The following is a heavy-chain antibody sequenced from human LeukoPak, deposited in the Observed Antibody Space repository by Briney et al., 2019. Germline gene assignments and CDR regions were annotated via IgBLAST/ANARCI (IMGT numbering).Heavy chain of an antibody. Sequence: PSETLSLTCAVSGGSVSSSVYSWGWIRQPPGKGLEWIGYIYHSGSTYYNPSLKSRVTISVDTSKNQFSLKLSSVTAADTAVYYCATQITMVRGVISYYFDYWGQGTLVTVSS. CDR3: ATQITMVRGVISYYFDY. CDR1: GGSVSSSVYS. V-gene: IGHV4-30-2*01. CDR2: IYHSGST. J-gene: IGHJ4*02. D-gene: IGHD3-10*01.